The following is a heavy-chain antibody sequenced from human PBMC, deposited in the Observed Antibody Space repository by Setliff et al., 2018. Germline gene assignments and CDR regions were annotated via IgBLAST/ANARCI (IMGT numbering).Heavy chain of an antibody. D-gene: IGHD2-21*01. CDR3: ARDRGLEADVVSLINMGDF. V-gene: IGHV1-46*01. CDR2: INPSGGST. CDR1: GYTFTSYY. J-gene: IGHJ4*02. Sequence: ASVKVSCKASGYTFTSYYMHWVRQAPGQGLEWMGMINPSGGSTSYAQKFQGRVTMTTDTFTNTAYMELRSLRSDDTAVYYCARDRGLEADVVSLINMGDFWGQGTLVTVSS.